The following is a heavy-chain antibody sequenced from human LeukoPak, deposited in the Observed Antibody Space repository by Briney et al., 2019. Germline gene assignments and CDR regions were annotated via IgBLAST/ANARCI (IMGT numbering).Heavy chain of an antibody. CDR2: ISSSSSYI. V-gene: IGHV3-21*01. D-gene: IGHD3-9*01. CDR1: GFTFSSYS. CDR3: ARSEDYDILTGYAADFDY. Sequence: GGSLRLSCAASGFTFSSYSMNWVRQAPGKGLEWVSSISSSSSYIYYADSVKGRFTISRDNAKNSLYLQMNSLRAEDAAVYYCARSEDYDILTGYAADFDYWGQGTLVTVSS. J-gene: IGHJ4*02.